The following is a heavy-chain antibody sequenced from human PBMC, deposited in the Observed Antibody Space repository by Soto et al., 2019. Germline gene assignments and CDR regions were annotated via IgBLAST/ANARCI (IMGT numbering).Heavy chain of an antibody. CDR3: ARHFRYSGSYYPFYYYYYGMDV. CDR1: GGSISSSSYY. V-gene: IGHV4-39*01. CDR2: IYYSGST. J-gene: IGHJ6*02. D-gene: IGHD1-26*01. Sequence: SETLSLTCTVSGGSISSSSYYWGWIRQPPGKGLEWIGSIYYSGSTYYNPSLKSRVTISVDTSKNQFSLKLSSVTAADTAVYYCARHFRYSGSYYPFYYYYYGMDVWGQGTTVTVSS.